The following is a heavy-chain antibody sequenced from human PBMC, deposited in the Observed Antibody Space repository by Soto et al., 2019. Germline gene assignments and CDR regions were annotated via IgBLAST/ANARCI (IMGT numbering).Heavy chain of an antibody. J-gene: IGHJ4*02. CDR2: ISGGGDTT. CDR3: AKGRGGSGSLTPRVDF. V-gene: IGHV3-23*01. Sequence: EVQLLESGGGLVKPGGSLRLSCAASGFTFTTYAMTWVPQAPGKGREWVSAISGGGDTTSYADSVKGRFTVSRDGSKKTLYLQMSSLRAEDTALYYCAKGRGGSGSLTPRVDFWGQGTLVTVSS. CDR1: GFTFTTYA. D-gene: IGHD3-10*01.